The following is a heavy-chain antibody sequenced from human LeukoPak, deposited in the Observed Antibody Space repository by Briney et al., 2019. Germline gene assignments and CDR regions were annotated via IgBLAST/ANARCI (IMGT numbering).Heavy chain of an antibody. J-gene: IGHJ2*01. CDR2: IKQDGSEK. Sequence: GGSLRLSCAASRFTFSSYWMSWVRQAPGKGLEWVANIKQDGSEKYYVDSVKGRFTISRDNAGNSLYLQMNSLRAEDTAVYYCARKRYDNSGYPYWCFDLWGRGTLVTVSS. CDR3: ARKRYDNSGYPYWCFDL. V-gene: IGHV3-7*03. D-gene: IGHD3-22*01. CDR1: RFTFSSYW.